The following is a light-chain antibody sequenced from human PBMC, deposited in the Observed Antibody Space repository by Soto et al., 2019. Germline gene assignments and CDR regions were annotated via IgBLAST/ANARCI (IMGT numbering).Light chain of an antibody. J-gene: IGKJ3*01. CDR1: QGIRNF. CDR2: AAS. Sequence: IQMTQSPTSLSASVGDRVTITCRASQGIRNFVAWYQQKPGKAPKLLIYAASTLQSGVPSRFSGSGSGTDFTLTIISLQPEDVASYACQKYSSVPVFGPGTKAEIK. CDR3: QKYSSVPV. V-gene: IGKV1-27*01.